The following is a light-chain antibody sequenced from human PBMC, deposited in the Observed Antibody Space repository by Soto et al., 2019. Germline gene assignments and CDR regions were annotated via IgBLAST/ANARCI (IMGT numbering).Light chain of an antibody. Sequence: EIVLTQSPATLSLSPGERATLSCRASQSVSSYLAWYQQKPGQAPRLLIYDASNRATGIPARFSGSGSGTDFTLTISSLEPEDFAVYYCQQRSNWLVSFGQGTRWIS. CDR3: QQRSNWLVS. J-gene: IGKJ1*01. CDR1: QSVSSY. V-gene: IGKV3-11*01. CDR2: DAS.